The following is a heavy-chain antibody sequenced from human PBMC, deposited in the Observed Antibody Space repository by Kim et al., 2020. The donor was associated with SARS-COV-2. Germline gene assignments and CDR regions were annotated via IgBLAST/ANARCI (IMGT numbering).Heavy chain of an antibody. V-gene: IGHV3-23*01. CDR3: AGICGTTSCSDDY. D-gene: IGHD2-2*01. Sequence: GGSLRLSCAASGFTFSNYGVSWVRQAPGKGLEWVSAISFGGVTDYADSVRGRFTTSRDNPKSTVYLQMNSLRAEDTGVYYCAGICGTTSCSDDYWGRGTLVTVSS. J-gene: IGHJ4*02. CDR2: ISFGGVT. CDR1: GFTFSNYG.